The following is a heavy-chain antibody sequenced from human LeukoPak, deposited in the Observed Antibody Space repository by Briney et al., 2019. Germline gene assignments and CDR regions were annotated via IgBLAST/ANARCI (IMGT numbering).Heavy chain of an antibody. V-gene: IGHV3-15*01. J-gene: IGHJ4*02. CDR1: GFTFSNAW. CDR3: TTEFGSGYYFDY. D-gene: IGHD3-10*01. Sequence: PGGSLRLSCAASGFTFSNAWMSWVRQAPGKGVEWVGRIKSKTNGGTADYAAPVNGRFTISRDDAKNTLYLQMNRLKTEDTAVYYCTTEFGSGYYFDYWGQGTLVTVSS. CDR2: IKSKTNGGTA.